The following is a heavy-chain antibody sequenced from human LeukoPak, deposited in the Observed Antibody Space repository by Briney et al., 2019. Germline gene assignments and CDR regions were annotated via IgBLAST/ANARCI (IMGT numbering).Heavy chain of an antibody. CDR3: AKYCGYSSSWYKLGFDY. V-gene: IGHV3-23*01. J-gene: IGHJ4*02. Sequence: GGSLRLSCAASGFTFSTYAMSWIRQAPGKGLEWVSAISSSGGSTYYADSVKGRFTISRDNSKNTLYLQMNSLRAEDTAVYYCAKYCGYSSSWYKLGFDYWGQGTLVTVSS. CDR1: GFTFSTYA. D-gene: IGHD6-13*01. CDR2: ISSSGGST.